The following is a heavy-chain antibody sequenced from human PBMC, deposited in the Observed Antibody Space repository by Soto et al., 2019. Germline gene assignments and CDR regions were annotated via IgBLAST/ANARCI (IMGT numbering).Heavy chain of an antibody. D-gene: IGHD2-2*01. Sequence: EVQLVESGGDLVQRGGSLRLSCAASGFTFSSYCMSWVRQAPGKGLEWVANIKQDGSEKYYVDSVKGRFTISRDNAKTSLFLQMNSLRAEDTAVYYCARDCSVTICYGRRGLYFDNWGQGTLVTVSS. CDR2: IKQDGSEK. CDR3: ARDCSVTICYGRRGLYFDN. V-gene: IGHV3-7*03. CDR1: GFTFSSYC. J-gene: IGHJ4*02.